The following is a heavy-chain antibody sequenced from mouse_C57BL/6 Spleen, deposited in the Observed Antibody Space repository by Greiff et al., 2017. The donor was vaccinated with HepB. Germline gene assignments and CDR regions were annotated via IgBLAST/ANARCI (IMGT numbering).Heavy chain of an antibody. J-gene: IGHJ3*01. D-gene: IGHD2-1*01. V-gene: IGHV1-55*01. CDR2: IYPGSGST. Sequence: VQLQQPGAELVKPGASVKMSCKASGYTFTSYWRTWVKQRPGQGLEWIGDIYPGSGSTNYNEKVKTKATLTVETSSSTAYMQLSSLATEDSPSGNEAWFAYWGQGTLVTVSA. CDR1: GYTFTSYW. CDR3: AWFAY.